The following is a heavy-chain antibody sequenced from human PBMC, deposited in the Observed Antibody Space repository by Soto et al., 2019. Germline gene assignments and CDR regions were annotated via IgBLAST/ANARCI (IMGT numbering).Heavy chain of an antibody. D-gene: IGHD3-9*01. CDR2: ISSSSSYT. CDR3: ARIGYYDILTGYYNVPSALGPLDY. V-gene: IGHV3-11*03. J-gene: IGHJ4*02. Sequence: GGSLRLSCAASGFTFSDYYMSWIRQAPEKGLEWVSYISSSSSYTNYADSVKGRFTISRDNAKNSLYLQMNSLRAEDTAVYYCARIGYYDILTGYYNVPSALGPLDYWGQGTLVTVSS. CDR1: GFTFSDYY.